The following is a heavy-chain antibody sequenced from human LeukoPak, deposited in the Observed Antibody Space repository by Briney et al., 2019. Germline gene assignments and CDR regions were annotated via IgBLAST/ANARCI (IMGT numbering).Heavy chain of an antibody. Sequence: PSETLSLTCTVSGGSISSSSYYWGWIRQPPGKGLEWIGSIYYSGSTYYNPSLKSRVTISVDTSKNQFSLKLSSVTAADTAVYYCARETWFGELRWFDPWGQGTLVTVSS. J-gene: IGHJ5*02. CDR2: IYYSGST. CDR3: ARETWFGELRWFDP. V-gene: IGHV4-39*07. D-gene: IGHD3-10*01. CDR1: GGSISSSSYY.